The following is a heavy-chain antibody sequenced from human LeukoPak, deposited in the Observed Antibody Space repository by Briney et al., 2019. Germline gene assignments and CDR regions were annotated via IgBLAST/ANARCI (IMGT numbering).Heavy chain of an antibody. CDR2: INPNSGGT. V-gene: IGHV1-2*02. Sequence: ASVKVSCKASGYTFTGYYMHWVRQAPGQGLEWMGWINPNSGGTNYAQKFQGRVTMTRDTSISTAYMELSRLRSDDTAVYYCAGARVGWAQLFDYWGQGTLVTVSS. J-gene: IGHJ4*02. CDR1: GYTFTGYY. CDR3: AGARVGWAQLFDY. D-gene: IGHD5-24*01.